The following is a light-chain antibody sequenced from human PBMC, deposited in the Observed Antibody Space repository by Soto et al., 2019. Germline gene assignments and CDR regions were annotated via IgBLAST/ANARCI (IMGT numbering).Light chain of an antibody. CDR3: GTWDTSLSAGV. J-gene: IGLJ2*01. CDR1: SSNIGNNY. CDR2: DNN. V-gene: IGLV1-51*01. Sequence: QSVLMQPPSVSAAPGQKVTISCSGSSSNIGNNYVSWYQHLPGTAPKLLIYDNNKRPSGIPDRFSGSKSGTSATLGITGLQTGDEADYYCGTWDTSLSAGVFGAGTKLTVL.